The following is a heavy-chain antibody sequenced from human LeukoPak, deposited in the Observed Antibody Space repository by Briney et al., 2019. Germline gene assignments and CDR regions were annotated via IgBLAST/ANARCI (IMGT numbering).Heavy chain of an antibody. J-gene: IGHJ4*02. V-gene: IGHV3-23*01. CDR1: GFTFSCYA. Sequence: GGSLRLSCAASGFTFSCYAMSWVPQAPGKGLEWVSGTSDSGSSKYYAGSVKGRFTISRDNAKNTLYLQMNSLRVEDTSVYYCAENGGFHCCSHFDSWGQGTLVTVSS. D-gene: IGHD2-15*01. CDR2: TSDSGSSK. CDR3: AENGGFHCCSHFDS.